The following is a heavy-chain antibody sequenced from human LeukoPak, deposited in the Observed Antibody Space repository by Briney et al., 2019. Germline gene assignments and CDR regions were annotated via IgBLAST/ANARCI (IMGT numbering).Heavy chain of an antibody. Sequence: SETLSLTCTVSGGSINNYYWSWVRQPPGKGLEWIGNIHYTGTTYYNPSLKSRVTISVATSKSQFSLRVSSVTAADTAIYYCARYAAASGPNWLDPWGQGTLVTVSS. D-gene: IGHD5-12*01. V-gene: IGHV4-59*01. CDR3: ARYAAASGPNWLDP. CDR2: IHYTGTT. CDR1: GGSINNYY. J-gene: IGHJ5*02.